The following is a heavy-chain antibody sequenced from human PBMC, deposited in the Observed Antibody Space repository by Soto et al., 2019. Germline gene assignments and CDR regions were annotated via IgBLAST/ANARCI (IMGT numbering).Heavy chain of an antibody. J-gene: IGHJ5*02. D-gene: IGHD2-15*01. CDR3: GRGFRFCSGGSCYSGWFDP. CDR1: GGSFSGYY. CDR2: INHSGST. Sequence: QVQLQQWGAGLLKPSETLSLTCVVYGGSFSGYYWSWIRQPPGKGLEWIGEINHSGSTNYNPSLKSRVTISVDPAKIQFSLTLSSVTAADTAVYYCGRGFRFCSGGSCYSGWFDPWGQGTLVTVSS. V-gene: IGHV4-34*01.